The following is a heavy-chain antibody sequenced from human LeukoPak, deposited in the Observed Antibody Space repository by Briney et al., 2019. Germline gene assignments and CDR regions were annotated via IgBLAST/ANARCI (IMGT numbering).Heavy chain of an antibody. CDR1: GFTFSSYG. CDR3: ARDLGGAYDFWSGYYNEGYFDY. V-gene: IGHV3-30*03. CDR2: ISHDGSNK. J-gene: IGHJ4*02. Sequence: GGSLRLSCAASGFTFSSYGMHWVRQAPGKGLEWVAVISHDGSNKYYADSVKGRFTISRDNSKNTLYLQMNSLRAEDTAVYYCARDLGGAYDFWSGYYNEGYFDYWGQGTLVTVSS. D-gene: IGHD3-3*01.